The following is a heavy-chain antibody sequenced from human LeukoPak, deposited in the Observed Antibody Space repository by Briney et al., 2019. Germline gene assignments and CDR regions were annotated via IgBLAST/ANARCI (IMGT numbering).Heavy chain of an antibody. J-gene: IGHJ4*02. CDR2: MNPNSGNT. CDR1: GYTFTSYD. D-gene: IGHD6-13*01. V-gene: IGHV1-8*01. CDR3: ARWIAAAGMFDY. Sequence: APVKVSCKASGYTFTSYDINWVRQATGQGLEWMGWMNPNSGNTGYAQKFQGRVTMTRNTSISTAYMELSSLRSEDTAVYYCARWIAAAGMFDYWGQGTLVTVSS.